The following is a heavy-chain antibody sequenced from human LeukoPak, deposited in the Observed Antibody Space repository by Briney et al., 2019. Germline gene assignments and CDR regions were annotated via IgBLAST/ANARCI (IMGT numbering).Heavy chain of an antibody. Sequence: GGSLRLSCAASGFTFSSYAMSWVRQAPGKGLEWVSAISGSGGSTYYADSVKGRFTISRDNSKNTLYLQMNSLRAEDTAVYYCARDGGFYYVTSRFDYWGQGTLVTVSS. CDR1: GFTFSSYA. CDR3: ARDGGFYYVTSRFDY. D-gene: IGHD3-10*02. CDR2: ISGSGGST. V-gene: IGHV3-23*01. J-gene: IGHJ4*02.